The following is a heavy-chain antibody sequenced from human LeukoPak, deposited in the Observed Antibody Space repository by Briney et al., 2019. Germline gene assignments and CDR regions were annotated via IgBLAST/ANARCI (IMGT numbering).Heavy chain of an antibody. CDR2: IYTSGST. Sequence: SETLSLTCTVSGGSISSGSYYWSWIRQPAGQGLEWIGRIYTSGSTNYNPSLKSRVTISVDTSKNQFSLKLSSVTAADTAVYYCARGGARPGNWYFDLWGRGTLVTVSS. V-gene: IGHV4-61*02. D-gene: IGHD6-6*01. CDR3: ARGGARPGNWYFDL. J-gene: IGHJ2*01. CDR1: GGSISSGSYY.